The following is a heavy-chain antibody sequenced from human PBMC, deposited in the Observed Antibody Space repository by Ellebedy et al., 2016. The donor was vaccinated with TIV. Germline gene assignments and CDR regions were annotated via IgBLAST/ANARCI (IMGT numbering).Heavy chain of an antibody. CDR2: ISSSSSYI. D-gene: IGHD5-18*01. CDR1: GFTFSSYS. Sequence: PGGSLRLSCAASGFTFSSYSMNWVRQAPGKGLEWVSSISSSSSYIYYADSVKGRFTISRDNAKNSLYLQMNSLRAEDTAVYYCARELGYSYGIDYWGQGTLVTVSS. J-gene: IGHJ4*02. V-gene: IGHV3-21*01. CDR3: ARELGYSYGIDY.